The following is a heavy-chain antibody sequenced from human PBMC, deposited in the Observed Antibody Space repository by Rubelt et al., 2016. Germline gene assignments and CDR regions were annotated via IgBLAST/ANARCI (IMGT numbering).Heavy chain of an antibody. CDR1: SRSG. CDR3: TRDRAYSRFDY. J-gene: IGHJ4*02. Sequence: SRSGMHWVRQAPGKGLEWVAVIWYDGTNKYYGDSVKGRFTISRDDSKNKLDLQMNSLRVEDTAVYYCTRDRAYSRFDYWGQGTLVTVSS. CDR2: IWYDGTNK. D-gene: IGHD3-22*01. V-gene: IGHV3-33*01.